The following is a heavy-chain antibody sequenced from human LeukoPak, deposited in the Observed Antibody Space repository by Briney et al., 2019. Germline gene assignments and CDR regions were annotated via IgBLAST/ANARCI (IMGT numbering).Heavy chain of an antibody. V-gene: IGHV4-59*08. J-gene: IGHJ4*02. CDR2: IYYSGST. D-gene: IGHD4-23*01. Sequence: PSETLSLTCTVSDGSISSYYWSWIRQPPGKGLEWIGHIYYSGSTNYNPSLKSRVTISLDTSKNQFSLKLNSVTAADTAVYNCARGKGHFDYWGQGTLVTVSS. CDR1: DGSISSYY. CDR3: ARGKGHFDY.